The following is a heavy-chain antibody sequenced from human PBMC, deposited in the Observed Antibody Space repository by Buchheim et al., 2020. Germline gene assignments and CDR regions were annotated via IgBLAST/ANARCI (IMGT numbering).Heavy chain of an antibody. D-gene: IGHD6-6*01. Sequence: QLQLQESGPGLVRPSETLSLTCTVSGGSISSSTYYWGWIRQPPGKGLEWIGNIYHSGSIYYNQSLKSRVTMSVDTSKKQFSLRLSSVTAADTAVYYCAREYSSSSRPDYWGQGTL. CDR2: IYHSGSI. V-gene: IGHV4-39*02. CDR1: GGSISSSTYY. CDR3: AREYSSSSRPDY. J-gene: IGHJ4*02.